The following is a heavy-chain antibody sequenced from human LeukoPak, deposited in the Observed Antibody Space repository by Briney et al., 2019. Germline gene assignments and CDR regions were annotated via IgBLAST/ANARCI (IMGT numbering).Heavy chain of an antibody. CDR1: GFTFSSYA. CDR3: ARETPSGYSWGYFDY. V-gene: IGHV3-64*01. D-gene: IGHD6-13*01. CDR2: ISSNGGST. Sequence: GGSLRLSCAASGFTFSSYAMHWVRQAPGKGLEYVSAISSNGGSTYYANSVKGRFTISRDNSKNTLYLQMGSLRAEDMAVYYCARETPSGYSWGYFDYWGQGTLVTVSS. J-gene: IGHJ4*02.